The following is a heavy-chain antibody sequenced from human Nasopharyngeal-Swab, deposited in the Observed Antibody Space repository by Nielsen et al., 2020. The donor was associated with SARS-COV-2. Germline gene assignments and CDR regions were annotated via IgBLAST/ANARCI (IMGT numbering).Heavy chain of an antibody. CDR3: ARHVSTTIFGVVIISYFDY. CDR1: GGSISSYY. Sequence: ESLKISCAASGGSISSYYWSWIRQPPGKGLEWIGYIYYSGSTNYNPSLKSRVTISVDTSKNQFSLKLSSVTAADTAVYYCARHVSTTIFGVVIISYFDYWGQGTLVTVSS. J-gene: IGHJ4*02. V-gene: IGHV4-59*08. D-gene: IGHD3-3*01. CDR2: IYYSGST.